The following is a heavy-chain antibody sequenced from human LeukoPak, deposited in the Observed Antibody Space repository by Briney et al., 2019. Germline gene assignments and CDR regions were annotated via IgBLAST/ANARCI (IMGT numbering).Heavy chain of an antibody. Sequence: GRSLRLSCAASGFTFSSYGMHWVRQAPGKGLEWEAVISYDGSNKYYADSVKGRFTISRDNSKNTLYLQMNSLRAEDTTVYYCAKDWCGGDCYSVDYWGQGTLVTVSS. CDR1: GFTFSSYG. D-gene: IGHD2-21*02. CDR3: AKDWCGGDCYSVDY. J-gene: IGHJ4*02. CDR2: ISYDGSNK. V-gene: IGHV3-30*18.